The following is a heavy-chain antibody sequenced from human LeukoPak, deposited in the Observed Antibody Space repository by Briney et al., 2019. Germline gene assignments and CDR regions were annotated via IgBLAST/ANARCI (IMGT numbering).Heavy chain of an antibody. J-gene: IGHJ4*02. CDR3: ARDLKGYCSSTSCYAFDYFDY. V-gene: IGHV4-39*07. Sequence: PSETLSLTCTVSGGSISSSSYYWGWIRQPPGKGLEWIGSIYYSGSTYYNPSLKSRVTISVDTSKNQFSLKLSSVTAADTAVYYCARDLKGYCSSTSCYAFDYFDYWGQGTLVTVSS. D-gene: IGHD2-2*01. CDR1: GGSISSSSYY. CDR2: IYYSGST.